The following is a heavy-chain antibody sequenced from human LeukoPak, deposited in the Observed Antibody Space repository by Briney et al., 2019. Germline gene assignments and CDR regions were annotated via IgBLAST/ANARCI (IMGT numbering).Heavy chain of an antibody. V-gene: IGHV4-39*01. D-gene: IGHD2-15*01. Sequence: SETLSLTCTVSGGSISSSGYYWGWIRQPPGKGLEWIGSIYYSGSTYYHPSLKSRVTISVDTSKNQFSLRLSSVTAADTAVYYCARQEGSSYYWGQGTLVTVSS. CDR1: GGSISSSGYY. J-gene: IGHJ4*02. CDR3: ARQEGSSYY. CDR2: IYYSGST.